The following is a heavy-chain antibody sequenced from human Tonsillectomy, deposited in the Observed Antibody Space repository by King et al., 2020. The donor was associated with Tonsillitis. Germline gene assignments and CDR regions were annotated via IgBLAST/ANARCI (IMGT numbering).Heavy chain of an antibody. CDR1: EYTFASYY. CDR2: INPSSGST. CDR3: ARNYGVDRNWFDP. D-gene: IGHD4-17*01. V-gene: IGHV1-46*03. Sequence: QLVQSGAQVKKPGASVKVSCKTSEYTFASYYIHWVRQAPGQGLESMGIINPSSGSTTYDKKFQGRVTMTRDTSTSTVYMELSGLRSEDTAVYYCARNYGVDRNWFDPWGQGTLVTVSS. J-gene: IGHJ5*02.